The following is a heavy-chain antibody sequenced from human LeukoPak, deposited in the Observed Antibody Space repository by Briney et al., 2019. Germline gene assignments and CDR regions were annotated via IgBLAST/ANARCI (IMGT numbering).Heavy chain of an antibody. J-gene: IGHJ4*02. CDR3: VREGITKAFDL. Sequence: PGASVKVSCKASGFTFTDYYMHWVRLAPGQGLEWMGYINPHSGVTSFPQKFRGRVTLTTDTSISAAYMELSRLISDDTAMYYCVREGITKAFDLWGQGALVTVSS. CDR2: INPHSGVT. CDR1: GFTFTDYY. D-gene: IGHD1-14*01. V-gene: IGHV1-2*02.